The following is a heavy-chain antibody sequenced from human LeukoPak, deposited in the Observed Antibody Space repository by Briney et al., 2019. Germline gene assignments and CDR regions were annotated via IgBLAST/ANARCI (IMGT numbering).Heavy chain of an antibody. V-gene: IGHV6-1*01. J-gene: IGHJ4*02. CDR1: GVSVSSNSAA. Sequence: SQTLSLTCAISGVSVSSNSAASNWIRHSPSRVLEWLGRTYYRSKWFNDYALSVKSRITINPDTSKNQFCLQLNSVTPDDTAVYYCARDARVQKWFGEVIMTTTYYFDDWGQGTLVTVSS. D-gene: IGHD3-10*01. CDR3: ARDARVQKWFGEVIMTTTYYFDD. CDR2: TYYRSKWFN.